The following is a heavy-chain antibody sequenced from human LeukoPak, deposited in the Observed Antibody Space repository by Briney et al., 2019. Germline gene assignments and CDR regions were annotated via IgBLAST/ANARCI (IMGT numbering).Heavy chain of an antibody. CDR2: ISSGSSYI. J-gene: IGHJ4*02. CDR1: GFTFSKFA. V-gene: IGHV3-21*01. CDR3: ARDQTPRGYSYGQIDY. D-gene: IGHD5-18*01. Sequence: GGSLRLSCAAAGFTFSKFAMNWVRQAPGKGLEWVSSISSGSSYIFYADSLKGRFTISRDNAKNSLYLQMNSLRAEDTAVYYCARDQTPRGYSYGQIDYWGQGTLVTVSS.